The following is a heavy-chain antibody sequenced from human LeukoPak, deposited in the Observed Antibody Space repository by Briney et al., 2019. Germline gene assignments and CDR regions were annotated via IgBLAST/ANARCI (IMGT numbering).Heavy chain of an antibody. CDR1: GFTFSSYA. V-gene: IGHV3-23*01. D-gene: IGHD1-26*01. J-gene: IGHJ4*02. Sequence: PGGSLRLSCAASGFTFSSYAMSWVRQAPGKGLEWVSAISASGDFTYCADSVKGRFTISRDFFRNTLYLQMNSLRAEDTAVYYCAKSPKVGPTGVFDDWGQGTLVAVAS. CDR3: AKSPKVGPTGVFDD. CDR2: ISASGDFT.